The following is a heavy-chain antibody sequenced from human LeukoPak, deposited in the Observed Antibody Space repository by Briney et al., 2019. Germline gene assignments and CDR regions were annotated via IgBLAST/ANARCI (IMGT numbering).Heavy chain of an antibody. D-gene: IGHD6-19*01. CDR2: IYYTGKT. CDR1: GESISSSNYY. CDR3: ARFRVAGTRFFDY. Sequence: SETLSLTCTVSGESISSSNYYWGWIRQPPGKGLEWIGNIYYTGKTYYNTSLKSRVTISVDTSKNQFSLKLSSVTAADTALFYCARFRVAGTRFFDYWGQGTLVTVSS. J-gene: IGHJ4*02. V-gene: IGHV4-39*07.